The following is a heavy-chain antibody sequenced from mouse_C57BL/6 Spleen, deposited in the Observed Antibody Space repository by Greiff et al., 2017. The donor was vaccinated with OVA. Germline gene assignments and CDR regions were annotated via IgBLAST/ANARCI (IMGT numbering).Heavy chain of an antibody. CDR1: GFNIKNTY. CDR2: IDPANGNT. J-gene: IGHJ4*01. Sequence: EVQLQESVAELVRPGASVKLSCTASGFNIKNTYMHWVKQRPEQGLEWIGRIDPANGNTKYAPKFQGKATITADTSSNTAYLQLSSLTSEDTAIYYCARVSSKGLLPDAMDYWGQGTSVTVSS. D-gene: IGHD2-3*01. CDR3: ARVSSKGLLPDAMDY. V-gene: IGHV14-3*01.